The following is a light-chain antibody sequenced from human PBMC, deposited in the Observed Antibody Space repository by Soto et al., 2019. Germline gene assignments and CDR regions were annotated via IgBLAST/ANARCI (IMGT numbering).Light chain of an antibody. J-gene: IGKJ5*01. CDR3: QQLNSYPIT. Sequence: DIQLTQSPSFLSASVGDRVTITCRASQGISSHLAWYQQQPGKAPKLLIYVASTLQSGVPSRFSGSGSGTEFSLTICGLQPEDFASYYCQQLNSYPITFGLGNRLEIK. CDR2: VAS. V-gene: IGKV1-9*01. CDR1: QGISSH.